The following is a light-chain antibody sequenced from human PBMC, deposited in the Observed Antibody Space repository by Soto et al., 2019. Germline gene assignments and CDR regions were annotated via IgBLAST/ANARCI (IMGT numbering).Light chain of an antibody. V-gene: IGLV6-57*02. CDR2: KNN. CDR3: QSYDSTSQV. J-gene: IGLJ3*02. CDR1: SGSIASNY. Sequence: NFMLTQPHSVSESPGKTVTIPCTGSSGSIASNYVQWFQQRPGSAPTTMISKNNQRPSGVPDRFSGSIDSSSNSASLTISGLKTEDEADYYCQSYDSTSQVFGGGTKVTVL.